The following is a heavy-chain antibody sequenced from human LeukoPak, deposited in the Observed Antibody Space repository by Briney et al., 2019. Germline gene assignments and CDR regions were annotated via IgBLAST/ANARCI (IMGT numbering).Heavy chain of an antibody. V-gene: IGHV3-23*01. CDR3: AKRGAYYYDSSGYSHFDY. Sequence: GGSLRLSCAASGFTFGSYAMSWVRQAPGKGLEWVSAISSASERTYYADSVKGRFAISRDNTKNTLYLQMNSLRAEDTAIYYCAKRGAYYYDSSGYSHFDYWGQGTLVTVSS. J-gene: IGHJ4*02. D-gene: IGHD3-22*01. CDR1: GFTFGSYA. CDR2: ISSASERT.